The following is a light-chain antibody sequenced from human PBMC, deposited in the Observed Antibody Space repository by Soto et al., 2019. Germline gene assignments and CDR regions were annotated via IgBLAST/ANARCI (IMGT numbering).Light chain of an antibody. CDR1: HSRVHRDGNTY. V-gene: IGKV2-30*02. CDR2: EIC. J-gene: IGKJ1*01. CDR3: MQVISMRT. Sequence: VLTQSPLSLSVTLGQPASISCRSSHSRVHRDGNTYVSWFQQRPGQSPRRLIYEICKRDSGVPDRISGRGSGTDFTREISRVEDDDVAVYCCMQVISMRTFGQGTKVEIK.